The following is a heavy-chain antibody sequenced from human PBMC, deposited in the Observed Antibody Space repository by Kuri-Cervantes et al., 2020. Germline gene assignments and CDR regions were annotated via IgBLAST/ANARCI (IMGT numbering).Heavy chain of an antibody. D-gene: IGHD3-10*01. CDR3: ARVGLWWAMVRGVIYDY. J-gene: IGHJ4*02. Sequence: SETLSLTCTVSGGSVSSGSYYWSWIRPPPGKGLEWIGEINHSGSTNYNPSLKSRVTISVDTSKNQFSLKLSSVTAADTAVYYCARVGLWWAMVRGVIYDYWGQGTLVTVSS. CDR1: GGSVSSGSYY. CDR2: INHSGST. V-gene: IGHV4-39*07.